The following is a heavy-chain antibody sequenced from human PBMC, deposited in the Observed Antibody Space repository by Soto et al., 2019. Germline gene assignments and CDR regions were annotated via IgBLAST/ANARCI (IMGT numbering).Heavy chain of an antibody. D-gene: IGHD5-12*01. J-gene: IGHJ2*01. CDR1: GGTFSNYT. Sequence: QVQLVQSGAEVKKPGSSVKVSCKASGGTFSNYTISWVRQAPGQGLEWMGGIIPIFGTVNYAQKFQGRVTITADESTSSAYMGLSSLRSEDTAVYYCARGNHRWLQLWYFDLWGRGTLVTVSS. V-gene: IGHV1-69*12. CDR3: ARGNHRWLQLWYFDL. CDR2: IIPIFGTV.